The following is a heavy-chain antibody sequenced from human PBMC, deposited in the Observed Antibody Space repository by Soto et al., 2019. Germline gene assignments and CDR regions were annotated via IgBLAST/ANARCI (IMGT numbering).Heavy chain of an antibody. V-gene: IGHV1-69*02. J-gene: IGHJ6*02. CDR1: GGTFSSYT. D-gene: IGHD3-10*01. CDR3: ARWHYGSGSYLLGMDV. CDR2: IIPILGIA. Sequence: GASVKVSCKASGGTFSSYTISWVRQAPGQGLEWMGRIIPILGIANYSQKFQGRVTITADKSASTAYMELSSLRSEDTAVYYCARWHYGSGSYLLGMDVWGQGTTVTVSS.